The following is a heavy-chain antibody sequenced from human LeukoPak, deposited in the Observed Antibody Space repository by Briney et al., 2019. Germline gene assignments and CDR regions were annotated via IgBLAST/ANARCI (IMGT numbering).Heavy chain of an antibody. CDR2: ISWNSGSI. D-gene: IGHD6-13*01. CDR3: AKDKGIAAAGRFDP. CDR1: GFTFDDYA. J-gene: IGHJ5*02. Sequence: GGSLRLSCAASGFTFDDYAMHWVRQAPGKGLEWVSGISWNSGSIGYADSVKGRFTISRDNAKNSLYLQTNSLRAEDTALYYCAKDKGIAAAGRFDPWGQGTLVTVSS. V-gene: IGHV3-9*01.